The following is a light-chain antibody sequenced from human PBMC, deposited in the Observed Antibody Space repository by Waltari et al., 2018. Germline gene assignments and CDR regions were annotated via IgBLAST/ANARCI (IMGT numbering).Light chain of an antibody. CDR3: QHYDSSSVMFT. V-gene: IGKV1-5*03. CDR2: KAS. Sequence: DIQMTQSPSTLSASVGDRVSITCRASQSISDWVAWYQQKPGKAPKFLIYKASNLEGGIPPRFSGSGYETEFNLTFKSLQPDDFATYYCQHYDSSSVMFTFGQGTKLEIK. J-gene: IGKJ2*01. CDR1: QSISDW.